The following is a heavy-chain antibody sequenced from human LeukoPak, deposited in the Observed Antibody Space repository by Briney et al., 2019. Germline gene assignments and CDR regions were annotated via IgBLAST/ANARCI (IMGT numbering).Heavy chain of an antibody. V-gene: IGHV4-39*01. J-gene: IGHJ4*02. CDR2: IYYSGST. CDR1: GGSISSSSYY. Sequence: SETLSLTCTVSGGSISSSSYYWGWIRQPPGKALEWIGSIYYSGSTYYNPSLKSRVTISVDTSKNQFSLKLSSVTAADTAVYYCARQIAVAGANFDYWGQGTLVTVSS. D-gene: IGHD6-19*01. CDR3: ARQIAVAGANFDY.